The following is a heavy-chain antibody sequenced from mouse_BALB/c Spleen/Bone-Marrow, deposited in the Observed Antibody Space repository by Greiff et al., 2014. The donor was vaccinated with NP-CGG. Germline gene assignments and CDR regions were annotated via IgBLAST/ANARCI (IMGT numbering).Heavy chain of an antibody. CDR2: IAPGSGST. V-gene: IGHV1S41*01. J-gene: IGHJ4*01. D-gene: IGHD2-1*01. CDR1: GYTFTSYW. Sequence: DLVKPGASVKLSCKASGYTFTSYWIKWIKQRPGQGLEWIGRIAPGSGSTYYNEMFKGKATLTVDTSSSTAYIQLSSLSTEASAVYFCARFPIYYGNYGAMDYWGQGTSVTVSS. CDR3: ARFPIYYGNYGAMDY.